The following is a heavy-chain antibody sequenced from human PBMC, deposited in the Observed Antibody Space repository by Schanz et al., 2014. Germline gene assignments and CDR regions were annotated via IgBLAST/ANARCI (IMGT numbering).Heavy chain of an antibody. Sequence: EVQLVESGGGLVQPGRSLRLSCAASGFTFDDYAMHWVRQAPGKGLEWVSGISWNSGSIGYADSVKGRFTISRDDAKNALYLQMNSLRAEDTALYYCAKDRQNRVNRVGYYYGMDVWGQGTTVTVSS. CDR1: GFTFDDYA. D-gene: IGHD3-16*01. J-gene: IGHJ6*02. CDR3: AKDRQNRVNRVGYYYGMDV. CDR2: ISWNSGSI. V-gene: IGHV3-9*01.